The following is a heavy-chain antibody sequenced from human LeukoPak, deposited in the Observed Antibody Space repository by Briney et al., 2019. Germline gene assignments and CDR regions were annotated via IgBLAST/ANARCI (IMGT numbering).Heavy chain of an antibody. V-gene: IGHV4-61*02. J-gene: IGHJ4*02. Sequence: SQTLSLTCTVSGGSISSGSYYWSWNRQPAGKGLQWIGRIYTSGSTNYNPSLKSRVTISVDASKNQFSLKLSSVTAADTAVYYCAITFIAVAGPVFDYWGQGTLVTVSS. CDR3: AITFIAVAGPVFDY. D-gene: IGHD6-19*01. CDR2: IYTSGST. CDR1: GGSISSGSYY.